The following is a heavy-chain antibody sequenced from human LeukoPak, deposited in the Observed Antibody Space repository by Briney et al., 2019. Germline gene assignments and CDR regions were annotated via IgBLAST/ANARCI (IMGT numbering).Heavy chain of an antibody. CDR1: GYTFTSNY. D-gene: IGHD3-3*01. J-gene: IGHJ6*02. Sequence: ASVKVSCKASGYTFTSNYIHWVRQAPGQGLGWMGMIYPRDGSTSYAQKFQGRVTMTRDTSTSTVYMELSSLRSEDTAVYYCARYYDFWSGYYNHYGMDVWGQGTTVTVSS. CDR2: IYPRDGST. V-gene: IGHV1-46*01. CDR3: ARYYDFWSGYYNHYGMDV.